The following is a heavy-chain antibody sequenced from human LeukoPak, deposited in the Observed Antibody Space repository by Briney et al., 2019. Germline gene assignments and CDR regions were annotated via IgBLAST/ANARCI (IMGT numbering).Heavy chain of an antibody. V-gene: IGHV4-4*07. CDR1: GGSISSYY. D-gene: IGHD5-18*01. CDR2: IYTSGST. J-gene: IGHJ5*02. CDR3: ARDRSGIQLCNWFDP. Sequence: PSETLSLTCTVSGGSISSYYWSWIRQPAGKGLEWIGRIYTSGSTNYNPSLKSRVTMSVDTSKNQFSLKLSSVTAADTAVYYCARDRSGIQLCNWFDPWGQGTLVTVSS.